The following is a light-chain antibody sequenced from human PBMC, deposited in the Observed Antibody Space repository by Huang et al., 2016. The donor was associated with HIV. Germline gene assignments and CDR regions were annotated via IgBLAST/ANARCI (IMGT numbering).Light chain of an antibody. V-gene: IGKV1-33*01. CDR2: DAS. CDR3: QQYDNLPYT. Sequence: DIQMTQSPSSLSASVGDRVTITCQASQDIADYLTWYQQKPGKAPNLLIFDASNLEIGVPSRVSGSGSGTDFSFTINNLQPEDIATYYCQQYDNLPYTFGPGTKVEIK. CDR1: QDIADY. J-gene: IGKJ2*01.